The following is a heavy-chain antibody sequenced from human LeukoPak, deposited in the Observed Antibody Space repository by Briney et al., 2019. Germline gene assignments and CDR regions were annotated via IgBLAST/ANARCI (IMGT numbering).Heavy chain of an antibody. Sequence: SETLSLTCTVSGGSISSYYWSWIRQPPGKGLEWSGYIYYSGSTNYNPSLKSRVTISVDKSNNHFSLKLSSVTAADTAVYYCARARDPGIAVAAFDYWGQGTLVTVSS. V-gene: IGHV4-59*12. J-gene: IGHJ4*02. D-gene: IGHD6-19*01. CDR1: GGSISSYY. CDR2: IYYSGST. CDR3: ARARDPGIAVAAFDY.